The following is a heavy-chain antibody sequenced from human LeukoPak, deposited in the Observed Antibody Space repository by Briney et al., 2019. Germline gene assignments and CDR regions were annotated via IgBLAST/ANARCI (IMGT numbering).Heavy chain of an antibody. J-gene: IGHJ6*02. D-gene: IGHD3-3*01. CDR3: ARDCITIFGVVIIPHYYYGMDV. Sequence: SVKVSCKASGGTFSSYAISWVRQAPGQGLEWMGGIIPIFGTANYAQKFQGRVTITADESTSTAYMELSSLRSEDTAVYYCARDCITIFGVVIIPHYYYGMDVWGQGTTVTVSS. CDR1: GGTFSSYA. CDR2: IIPIFGTA. V-gene: IGHV1-69*01.